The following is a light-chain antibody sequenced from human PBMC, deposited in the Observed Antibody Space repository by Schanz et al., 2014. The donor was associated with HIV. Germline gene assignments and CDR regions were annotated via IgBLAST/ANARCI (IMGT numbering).Light chain of an antibody. V-gene: IGLV1-47*02. CDR1: SSNIGRNF. CDR3: AAWDDSLRGFV. J-gene: IGLJ1*01. CDR2: STN. Sequence: QSVLTQPPSVSAAPGQKVTISCSGSSSNIGRNFVSWYQHLPGTAPKLLISSTNQRPSGVPDRYSGSKSGTSASLAISGLQSEDEADYYCAAWDDSLRGFVFGTGTKLTVL.